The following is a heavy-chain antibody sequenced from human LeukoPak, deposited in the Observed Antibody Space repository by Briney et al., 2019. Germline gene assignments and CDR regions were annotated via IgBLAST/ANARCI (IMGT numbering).Heavy chain of an antibody. CDR2: ISYDGSNK. J-gene: IGHJ4*02. D-gene: IGHD2-2*01. CDR1: GFTFSSYA. Sequence: GGSLRLSCAASGFTFSSYAMHWVRQAPGKGLEWVAVISYDGSNKYYADSVKGRFTISRDNAKNTLYLQVNSLRAEDTAVYYCARGGFTGTSCPYFDSWGQGTLVTVSS. V-gene: IGHV3-30-3*01. CDR3: ARGGFTGTSCPYFDS.